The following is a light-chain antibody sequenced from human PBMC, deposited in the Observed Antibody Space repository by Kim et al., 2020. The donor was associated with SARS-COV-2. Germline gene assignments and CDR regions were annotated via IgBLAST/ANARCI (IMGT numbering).Light chain of an antibody. J-gene: IGLJ3*02. CDR3: SSYTGSNTVV. Sequence: GQSITISCTGTSSDVGGYNYVSWYQQHPGKAHKLMIYDVNKRPSGVSNRFSGSKSGNTASLTISGLQAEDEADYYCSSYTGSNTVVFGGGTQLTVL. CDR1: SSDVGGYNY. CDR2: DVN. V-gene: IGLV2-14*03.